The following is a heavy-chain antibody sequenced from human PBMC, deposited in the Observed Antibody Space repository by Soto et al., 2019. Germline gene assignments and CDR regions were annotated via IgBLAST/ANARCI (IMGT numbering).Heavy chain of an antibody. CDR2: IHSDGTGI. V-gene: IGHV3-74*03. D-gene: IGHD2-21*01. CDR3: TNILLDY. CDR1: GITLSSYW. Sequence: EVPLVESGGDLVQPGGSLRLSCAASGITLSSYWMHWVRQAPGKGLEWVSRIHSDGTGITYADSVKGRFTISRDGAKNILYLQMNSLRPEDTAVYYCTNILLDYWGQGTLVTVSS. J-gene: IGHJ4*02.